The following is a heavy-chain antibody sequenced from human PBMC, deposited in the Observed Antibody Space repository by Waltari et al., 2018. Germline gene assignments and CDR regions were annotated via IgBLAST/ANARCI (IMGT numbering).Heavy chain of an antibody. D-gene: IGHD2-15*01. J-gene: IGHJ6*02. CDR3: AREGDIVVVVAATDYYGMDV. Sequence: EVQLVESGGGLVQPGGSLRLSCAASGFTFSSYEMNWVRKAPGKGLVWVSYISSSGSTIYYADSVKGRFTISRDNAKNSLYLQMNSLRAEDTAVYYCAREGDIVVVVAATDYYGMDVWGQGTTVTVSS. V-gene: IGHV3-48*03. CDR1: GFTFSSYE. CDR2: ISSSGSTI.